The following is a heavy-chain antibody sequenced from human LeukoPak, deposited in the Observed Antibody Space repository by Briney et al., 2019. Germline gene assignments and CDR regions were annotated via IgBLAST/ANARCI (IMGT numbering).Heavy chain of an antibody. CDR3: ARKLFPRVFWSGRYYYYYMDV. V-gene: IGHV3-21*01. J-gene: IGHJ6*03. D-gene: IGHD3-3*01. Sequence: GGSLRLSCAASGFTFSSYSMNWVRQAPGKGLEWVSSISSSSSYIYYADSVKGRFTISRDNAKNSLYLQMNSLRAEDTAVYYCARKLFPRVFWSGRYYYYYMDVWGKGTTVPVSS. CDR2: ISSSSSYI. CDR1: GFTFSSYS.